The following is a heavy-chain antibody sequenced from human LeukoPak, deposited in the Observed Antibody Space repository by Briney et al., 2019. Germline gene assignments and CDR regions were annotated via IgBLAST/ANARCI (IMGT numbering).Heavy chain of an antibody. CDR2: ISYDGSNK. CDR1: GFTFSSYA. CDR3: ARGTCSSTSCYADY. D-gene: IGHD2-2*01. V-gene: IGHV3-30-3*01. Sequence: GGSLRLSCAASGFTFSSYATHWVRQAPGKGLEWVAVISYDGSNKYYADSVKGRFTISRDNSKNTLYLQMNSLRAEDTAVYYCARGTCSSTSCYADYWGQGTLVTVSS. J-gene: IGHJ4*02.